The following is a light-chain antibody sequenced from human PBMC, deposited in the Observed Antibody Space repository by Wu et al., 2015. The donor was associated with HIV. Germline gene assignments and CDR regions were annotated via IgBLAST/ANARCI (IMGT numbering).Light chain of an antibody. V-gene: IGKV1-39*01. CDR1: QGISRY. CDR2: AAY. CDR3: QESYSTPPKHT. Sequence: DIQMTQSPSSLSASVGDRVTITCRTSQGISRYLNWYQQKPGRAPKLLIYAAYTLQSGVPPRFSGSGSGTDFTLTISNLQREDFATYYCQESYSTPPKHTFGGGTEGGDQT. J-gene: IGKJ4*01.